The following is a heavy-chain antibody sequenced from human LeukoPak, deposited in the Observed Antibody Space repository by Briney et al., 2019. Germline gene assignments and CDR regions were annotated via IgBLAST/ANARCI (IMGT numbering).Heavy chain of an antibody. Sequence: PGGSLRLSCAASGFTFSSSGMHWVRQAPGKGLEWVTFMRYDGSNKHYADSVKGRFAISRDNSKNTLYLQMNSLRAEDTAFYYCARLKINHGLKGGMDYWGQGTLVTVSS. J-gene: IGHJ4*02. D-gene: IGHD1-26*01. CDR2: MRYDGSNK. CDR3: ARLKINHGLKGGMDY. CDR1: GFTFSSSG. V-gene: IGHV3-30*02.